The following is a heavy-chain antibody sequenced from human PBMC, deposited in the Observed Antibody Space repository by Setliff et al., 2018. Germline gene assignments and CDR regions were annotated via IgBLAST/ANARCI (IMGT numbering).Heavy chain of an antibody. J-gene: IGHJ6*02. Sequence: GSLRLSCAASGFTFSSYWMSWVRQAPGKGLEWVANIKQDGSEKYYVDSVKGRFTISRDNAKNSLYLQMNSLRAEDTAVYYCARAYSSGWPVYYYYYYGMDVWGQGTTVTVSS. CDR1: GFTFSSYW. D-gene: IGHD6-19*01. V-gene: IGHV3-7*01. CDR3: ARAYSSGWPVYYYYYYGMDV. CDR2: IKQDGSEK.